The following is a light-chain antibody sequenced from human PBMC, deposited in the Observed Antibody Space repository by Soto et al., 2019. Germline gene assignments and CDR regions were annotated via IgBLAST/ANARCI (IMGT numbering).Light chain of an antibody. CDR1: SSDVGSYNL. Sequence: QSALTQPASVSGSPGQSITISCTGTSSDVGSYNLVSWYQQHPGKVPKLLIYEDSRRPSGASIRFSGSKSGSTASLTISWLQAEDEADYYCCSYAGTYTYVFGTGTKLTVL. CDR3: CSYAGTYTYV. V-gene: IGLV2-23*01. CDR2: EDS. J-gene: IGLJ1*01.